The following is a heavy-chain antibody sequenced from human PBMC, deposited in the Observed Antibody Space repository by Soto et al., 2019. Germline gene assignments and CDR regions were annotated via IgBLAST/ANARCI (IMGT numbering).Heavy chain of an antibody. CDR1: GYSFTQYA. D-gene: IGHD6-13*01. CDR2: IHPANGNT. Sequence: SVKRSCKASGYSFTQYAIHWVRQAPGRSLEWLGWIHPANGNTKYSQKFQGRVTFTRDTSATTAYMELSSLRSEDAGVYYCAADPDTAPYSSSWYYYYYHYGMDVWGQGTTVTVSS. CDR3: AADPDTAPYSSSWYYYYYHYGMDV. V-gene: IGHV1-3*01. J-gene: IGHJ6*02.